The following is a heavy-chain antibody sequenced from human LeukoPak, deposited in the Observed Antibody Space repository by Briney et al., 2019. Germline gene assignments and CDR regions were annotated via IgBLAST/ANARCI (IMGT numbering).Heavy chain of an antibody. CDR1: GSTFSSYS. V-gene: IGHV3-21*01. CDR2: ISSSSYI. J-gene: IGHJ3*02. Sequence: GGSLRLSCAASGSTFSSYSMNWVRQAPGKGLEWVSYISSSSYIYYADSVKGRFTISRDNSKNSLYLQMNSLRAEDTAVYYCAREIGYYDSSGYYTGDAFDIWGQGTMVTVSS. CDR3: AREIGYYDSSGYYTGDAFDI. D-gene: IGHD3-22*01.